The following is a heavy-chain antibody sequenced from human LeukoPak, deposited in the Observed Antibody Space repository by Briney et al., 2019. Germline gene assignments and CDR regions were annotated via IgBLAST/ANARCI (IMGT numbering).Heavy chain of an antibody. Sequence: SETLSLTCTVSGGSISSSSYYWGWIRQPPGKGLEWIGSIYYSGSTYYNPSLKSRVTISVDTSKNQFSLKLSSVTAADTAVYYCARQVTGTRYYYYYYMDVWGKGTTVTVSS. CDR1: GGSISSSSYY. J-gene: IGHJ6*03. V-gene: IGHV4-39*01. CDR3: ARQVTGTRYYYYYYMDV. CDR2: IYYSGST. D-gene: IGHD1/OR15-1a*01.